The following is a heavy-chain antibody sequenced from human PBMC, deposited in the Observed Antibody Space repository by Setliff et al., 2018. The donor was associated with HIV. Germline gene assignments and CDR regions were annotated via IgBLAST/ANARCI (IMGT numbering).Heavy chain of an antibody. CDR3: ARGAWYTSGWYSSRYMDV. D-gene: IGHD6-19*01. CDR1: GYTFTNSD. J-gene: IGHJ6*03. CDR2: MNPNSGNT. Sequence: ASVKVSCKASGYTFTNSDINWVRQATGQGLVWMGWMNPNSGNTGYAQKFQGRVIMTRDTSITTAYMELSSLRSDDTAVYYCARGAWYTSGWYSSRYMDVWGKGTTVTAP. V-gene: IGHV1-8*02.